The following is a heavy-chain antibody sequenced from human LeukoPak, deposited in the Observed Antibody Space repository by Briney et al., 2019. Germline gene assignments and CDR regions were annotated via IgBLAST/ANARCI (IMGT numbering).Heavy chain of an antibody. CDR3: ARERMITFGGVIVPFDY. CDR1: GGSFSGYY. Sequence: SETLSLTCAVYGGSFSGYYWSWIRQPPGKGLEWIGEINHSGSTNYNPSLKSRVTISVDTSKNQFSLKLSSVTAADTAAYYCARERMITFGGVIVPFDYWGQGTLVTVSS. CDR2: INHSGST. V-gene: IGHV4-34*01. J-gene: IGHJ4*02. D-gene: IGHD3-16*02.